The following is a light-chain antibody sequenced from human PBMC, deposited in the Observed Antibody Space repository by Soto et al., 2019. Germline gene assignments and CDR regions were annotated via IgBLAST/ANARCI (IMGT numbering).Light chain of an antibody. CDR3: QQSYDTPVT. CDR1: QSISVY. V-gene: IGKV1-39*01. J-gene: IGKJ3*01. Sequence: IQMTQSPSSLAASVGERVTITCRARQSISVYLTWYQQKSGKAPRLLIYAASRLQSGVPSRFSGAGSGTEFTLTITNLQPEDYATYVCQQSYDTPVTFGAGTNVDIK. CDR2: AAS.